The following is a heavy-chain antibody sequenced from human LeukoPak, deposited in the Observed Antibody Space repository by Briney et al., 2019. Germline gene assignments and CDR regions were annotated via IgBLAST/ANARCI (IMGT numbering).Heavy chain of an antibody. CDR1: GYTFTIYY. J-gene: IGHJ4*02. Sequence: ASVKVSCKASGYTFTIYYMYWVRQAPGQGLEWMGRINPRGGSTIYAQKFQGRVTMTRDTSTTTVYMELSSLRSEDTAVYYCARETYGANSGATDYWGQGTLVTVSS. CDR2: INPRGGST. V-gene: IGHV1-46*01. D-gene: IGHD4-23*01. CDR3: ARETYGANSGATDY.